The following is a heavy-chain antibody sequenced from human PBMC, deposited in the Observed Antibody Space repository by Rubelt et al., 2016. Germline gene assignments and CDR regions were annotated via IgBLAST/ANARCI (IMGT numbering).Heavy chain of an antibody. J-gene: IGHJ2*01. V-gene: IGHV4-38-2*02. CDR2: IDHTGST. CDR1: GYSISSGYS. Sequence: CSVSGYSISSGYSWGWIRQSPGKGLEWIGNIDHTGSTYYNPSLKSRVTISVDTSKNQFSLKLSSVTAEDTAVHYCARLLRSYWYSDLWGRGTLVTVSS. CDR3: ARLLRSYWYSDL.